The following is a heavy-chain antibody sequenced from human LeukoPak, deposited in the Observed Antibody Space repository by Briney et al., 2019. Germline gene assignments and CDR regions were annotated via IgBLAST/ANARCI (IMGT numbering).Heavy chain of an antibody. CDR3: AQDFGWY. CDR1: GFTFTSYA. CDR2: IGGSGGST. D-gene: IGHD3-10*01. V-gene: IGHV3-23*01. Sequence: QPGGSLRLSCAASGFTFTSYAMNWVRQAPGMGLEWVSRIGGSGGSTYYADSVKGRFTISRDNSKNTVYLQMNSLRAEDTAVYYCAQDFGWYWGQGTLVTVSS. J-gene: IGHJ4*02.